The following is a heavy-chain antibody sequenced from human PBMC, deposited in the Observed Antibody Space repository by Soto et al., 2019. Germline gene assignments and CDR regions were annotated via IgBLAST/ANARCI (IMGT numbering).Heavy chain of an antibody. D-gene: IGHD2-21*01. CDR2: IYYSGNT. CDR1: RASLSRSTYY. Sequence: TESPALTCSVSRASLSRSTYYWSWIRQPPGRGPEWIGSIYYSGNTYYKPSLKSRVSISIEAARKQFSLKLTSVTAADTGVYYCALWSPYSDSGPGTLVTVSS. J-gene: IGHJ1*01. CDR3: ALWSPYSD. V-gene: IGHV4-39*05.